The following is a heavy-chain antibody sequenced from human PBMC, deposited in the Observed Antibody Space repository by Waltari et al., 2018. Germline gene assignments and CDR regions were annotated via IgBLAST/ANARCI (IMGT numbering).Heavy chain of an antibody. CDR2: IRLDGTGQ. Sequence: EVYLAESGGALVQPGGSLRLSCVASGFPLRMYSMSWVRPAPGEGLEWVANIRLDGTGQYYVDSVRGRFTISRDNTRNSLYLQMNGLRDDDTAVYYCARGSADFVRFWDSWGQGTLVTVSS. J-gene: IGHJ4*02. CDR1: GFPLRMYS. CDR3: ARGSADFVRFWDS. V-gene: IGHV3-7*03. D-gene: IGHD3-10*01.